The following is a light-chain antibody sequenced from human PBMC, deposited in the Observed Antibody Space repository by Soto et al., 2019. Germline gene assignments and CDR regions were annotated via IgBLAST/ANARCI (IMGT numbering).Light chain of an antibody. V-gene: IGKV3-11*01. CDR1: QSVSRS. J-gene: IGKJ2*01. CDR3: QQRSNSYT. CDR2: AAS. Sequence: EIVLTQSPATLSLSPGERATLSCRASQSVSRSLAWYQQKPGQAPRLLIFAASNRATGIPARFSGSGSGTDFTLTISSLDPEDFAVYYCQQRSNSYTFGQGTKLEIK.